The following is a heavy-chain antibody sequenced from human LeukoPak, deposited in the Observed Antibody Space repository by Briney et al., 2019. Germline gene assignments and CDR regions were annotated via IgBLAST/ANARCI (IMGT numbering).Heavy chain of an antibody. Sequence: SETLSLTCAVSGGSISSSNWWSWVRQPPGKGLEWIGRIYTSGSTNYNPSLKSRVTMSVDTSKNQFSLKLSSVTAADTAVYYCARAVAALAGGDYYYMDVWGKGTTVTVSS. D-gene: IGHD6-13*01. J-gene: IGHJ6*03. V-gene: IGHV4-4*02. CDR3: ARAVAALAGGDYYYMDV. CDR1: GGSISSSNW. CDR2: IYTSGST.